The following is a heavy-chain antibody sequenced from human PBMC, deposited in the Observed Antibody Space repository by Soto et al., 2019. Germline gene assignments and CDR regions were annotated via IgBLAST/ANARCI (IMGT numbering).Heavy chain of an antibody. CDR2: INAGNGNT. J-gene: IGHJ4*02. CDR1: GYTFTSYA. D-gene: IGHD5-12*01. V-gene: IGHV1-3*01. Sequence: QVQLVQSGAEVKKPGASVKVSCKASGYTFTSYAMHWVRQAPGQRLEWMGWINAGNGNTKYSQKFQGRVTITRDTSASTAYIGLSSLRSEDTAVYYWARVSGFYPLDYWGQGTLVTVSS. CDR3: ARVSGFYPLDY.